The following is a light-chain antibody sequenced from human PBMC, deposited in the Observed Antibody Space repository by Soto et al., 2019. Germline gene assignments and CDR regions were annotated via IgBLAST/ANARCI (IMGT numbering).Light chain of an antibody. CDR3: QKYSSAPLT. V-gene: IGKV1-27*01. Sequence: DIQMTQSPPSLSASVGDSVTIICRASQGIGTSLAWYQQKPGKVPKLLIYTASTLQSGVPSRFSGSGSGTDFTLTISSLQPEDVATYYCQKYSSAPLTFGGGSKVEIK. CDR1: QGIGTS. J-gene: IGKJ4*01. CDR2: TAS.